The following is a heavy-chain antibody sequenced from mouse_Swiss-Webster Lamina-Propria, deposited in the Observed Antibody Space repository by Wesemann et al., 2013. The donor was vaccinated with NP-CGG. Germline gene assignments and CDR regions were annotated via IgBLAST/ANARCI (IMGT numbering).Heavy chain of an antibody. D-gene: IGHD1-2*01. V-gene: IGHV5-9-1*01. Sequence: LEWVATISSGGSYTYYPDSVKGRFTISRDNAKNTLYLQMSSLRSEDTAMYYCASYYGYGFAYWGQGTLVTVSA. CDR2: ISSGGSYT. CDR3: ASYYGYGFAY. J-gene: IGHJ3*01.